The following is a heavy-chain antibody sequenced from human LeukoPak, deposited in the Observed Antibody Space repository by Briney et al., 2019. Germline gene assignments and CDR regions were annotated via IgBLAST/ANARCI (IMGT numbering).Heavy chain of an antibody. CDR2: IYHSGST. Sequence: PSETLSLTCTVSGYSISSGYYWGWIRQPPGKGLEWIGSIYHSGSTYYNPSLKSRVTISVDTSKNQFSLKLSSVTAADTAVYYCARTSYCSSTSCPRGYAFDIWGQGTMVTVSS. D-gene: IGHD2-2*01. CDR3: ARTSYCSSTSCPRGYAFDI. CDR1: GYSISSGYY. V-gene: IGHV4-38-2*02. J-gene: IGHJ3*02.